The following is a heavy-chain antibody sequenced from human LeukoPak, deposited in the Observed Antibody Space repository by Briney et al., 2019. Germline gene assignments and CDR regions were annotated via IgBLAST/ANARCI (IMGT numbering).Heavy chain of an antibody. D-gene: IGHD1-26*01. CDR2: ISGSGGST. V-gene: IGHV3-23*01. Sequence: GGSLRLSCAASGFTFSSYAMSWVRQAPGKGLEWVSAISGSGGSTYYADSVKGRFTISRDNSKNTLYLQMNSLRAEDAAVYYCTTDTLGDLDAFDIWGQGTMVTVSS. CDR1: GFTFSSYA. J-gene: IGHJ3*02. CDR3: TTDTLGDLDAFDI.